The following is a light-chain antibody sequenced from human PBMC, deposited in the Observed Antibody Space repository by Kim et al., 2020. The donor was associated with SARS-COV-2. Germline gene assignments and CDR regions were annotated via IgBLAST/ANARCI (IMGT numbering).Light chain of an antibody. Sequence: APGKTASMTCGGDDIGSKSVHWYQQKPGQAPVLVIYYDNNRPSGIPERFSGSKYGNTATLTISRVEAGDEADYYCQVWDSTSYHVVFGGGTKVTVL. CDR1: DIGSKS. V-gene: IGLV3-21*04. CDR3: QVWDSTSYHVV. CDR2: YDN. J-gene: IGLJ3*02.